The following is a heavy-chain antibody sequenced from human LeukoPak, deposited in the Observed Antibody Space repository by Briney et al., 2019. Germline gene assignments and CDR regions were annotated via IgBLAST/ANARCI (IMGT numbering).Heavy chain of an antibody. V-gene: IGHV1-46*01. CDR1: GYTFTSYY. CDR3: ARDPEGGSYYDSSGYFPAFDY. J-gene: IGHJ4*02. D-gene: IGHD3-22*01. Sequence: ASVKVSCKASGYTFTSYYMHWVRQAPGQGLEWMGIINPSGGSTSYAQKFQGRVTMTRDTSTSTVYMELSSLRSEDTAVYYCARDPEGGSYYDSSGYFPAFDYWGRGTLVTVSS. CDR2: INPSGGST.